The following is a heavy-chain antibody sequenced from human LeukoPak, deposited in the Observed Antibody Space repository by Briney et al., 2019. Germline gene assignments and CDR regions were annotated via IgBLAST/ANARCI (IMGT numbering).Heavy chain of an antibody. J-gene: IGHJ6*02. V-gene: IGHV4-59*01. D-gene: IGHD6-19*01. CDR3: ARAQGVAVAGKSYYYGMDV. CDR1: GGSISSYY. Sequence: PSETLSLTCTVSGGSISSYYWSWIRQPPGKGLEWIGYIYYSGSTNYNPSLKSRVTISVDTSKNQFSLKLSSVTAADTAVYYCARAQGVAVAGKSYYYGMDVWGQGTTVTVSS. CDR2: IYYSGST.